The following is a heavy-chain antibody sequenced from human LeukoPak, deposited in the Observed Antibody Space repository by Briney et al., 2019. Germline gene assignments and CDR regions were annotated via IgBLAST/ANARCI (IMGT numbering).Heavy chain of an antibody. D-gene: IGHD3-3*01. CDR2: ISYDGSNK. J-gene: IGHJ3*02. CDR3: AKDLPTYYDFWSGYYIWDGAFDI. CDR1: GFTFSSYG. Sequence: GGSLRLSCAASGFTFSSYGMHWVRQAPGKGLEWVAVISYDGSNKYYADSVKGRFTISRDNSKNTLYLQMNSLRAEDTAVYYCAKDLPTYYDFWSGYYIWDGAFDIWGQGTMVTVSS. V-gene: IGHV3-30*18.